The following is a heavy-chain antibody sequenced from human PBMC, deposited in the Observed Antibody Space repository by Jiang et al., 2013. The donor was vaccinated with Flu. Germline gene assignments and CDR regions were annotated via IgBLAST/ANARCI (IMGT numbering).Heavy chain of an antibody. CDR1: GGSISSYY. J-gene: IGHJ4*02. Sequence: GSGLVKPSETLSLTCTVSGGSISSYYWSWIRQPPGKGLEWIGYIYYSGSTNYNPSLKSRVTISVDTSKNQFSLKLSSVTAADTAVYYCAREAPAVMGMIDYWGQGTL. V-gene: IGHV4-59*01. CDR3: AREAPAVMGMIDY. D-gene: IGHD2-2*01. CDR2: IYYSGST.